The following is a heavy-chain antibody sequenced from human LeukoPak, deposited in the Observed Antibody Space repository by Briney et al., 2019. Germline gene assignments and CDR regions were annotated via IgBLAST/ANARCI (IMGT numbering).Heavy chain of an antibody. Sequence: SETLSLTCTVSGGSISSSSYYWGWIRQPPGKGLEWIGSIYYSGSTYYNPSLKSRVTISVDTSKNQFSLKLSSVTAADTAVYYCARQVMGIAKTVEYFQHWGQGTLVTVSS. D-gene: IGHD6-13*01. CDR1: GGSISSSSYY. CDR3: ARQVMGIAKTVEYFQH. CDR2: IYYSGST. V-gene: IGHV4-39*01. J-gene: IGHJ1*01.